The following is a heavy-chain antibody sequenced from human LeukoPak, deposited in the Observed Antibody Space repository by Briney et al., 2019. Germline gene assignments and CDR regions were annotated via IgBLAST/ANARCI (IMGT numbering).Heavy chain of an antibody. J-gene: IGHJ4*02. Sequence: GGSLRLSCAASGFTFSSYWMHWVRQAPGRGLVWVSRINSDWSSTSYADSVKGRFTISRDNAKNTLYLQMNSLRAEDTAVYYCARPGDGYTYYFDYWGQGTLVTVSS. CDR3: ARPGDGYTYYFDY. CDR1: GFTFSSYW. V-gene: IGHV3-74*01. D-gene: IGHD5-24*01. CDR2: INSDWSST.